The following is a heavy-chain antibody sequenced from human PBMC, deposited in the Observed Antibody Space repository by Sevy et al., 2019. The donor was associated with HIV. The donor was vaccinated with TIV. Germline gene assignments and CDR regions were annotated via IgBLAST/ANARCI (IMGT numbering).Heavy chain of an antibody. Sequence: GGSLRLSCAASGFTFSSYAMHWVRQAPGKGLEWVAVISYDGSNKYYADSVKGRFTISRDNSKNTLYLQMNSLRAGDTAVYYCARDLIAAVVPTDYYYGMDVWGQGTTVTVSS. CDR3: ARDLIAAVVPTDYYYGMDV. V-gene: IGHV3-30-3*01. J-gene: IGHJ6*02. CDR2: ISYDGSNK. D-gene: IGHD6-13*01. CDR1: GFTFSSYA.